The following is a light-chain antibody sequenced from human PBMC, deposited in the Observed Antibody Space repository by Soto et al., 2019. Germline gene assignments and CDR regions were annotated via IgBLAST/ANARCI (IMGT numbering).Light chain of an antibody. CDR1: NRDVGRYNY. V-gene: IGLV2-14*01. Sequence: QRALTQPASVSGVHRHARRIFRTENNRDVGRYNYVSWYQQHPGKAPKLMIYDVTNRPSGVSNRFSGSKSGNTASLTISGLQAEDEADYYCSSYTSSYTDVFGTGTKVTVL. CDR2: DVT. J-gene: IGLJ1*01. CDR3: SSYTSSYTDV.